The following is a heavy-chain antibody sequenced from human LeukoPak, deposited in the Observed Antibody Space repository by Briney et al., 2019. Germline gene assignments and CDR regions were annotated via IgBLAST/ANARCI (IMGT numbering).Heavy chain of an antibody. V-gene: IGHV3-9*01. CDR2: ISWNSGSI. CDR1: GFTFSSYS. Sequence: PGGSLRLSCAASGFTFSSYSMNWVRQAPGEGLEWVSGISWNSGSIGYADSVKGRFTISRDNAKNSLYLQMNSLRAEDTALYYCAKIAGLGSSGYSPIDYWGQGTLVTVSS. CDR3: AKIAGLGSSGYSPIDY. J-gene: IGHJ4*02. D-gene: IGHD3-22*01.